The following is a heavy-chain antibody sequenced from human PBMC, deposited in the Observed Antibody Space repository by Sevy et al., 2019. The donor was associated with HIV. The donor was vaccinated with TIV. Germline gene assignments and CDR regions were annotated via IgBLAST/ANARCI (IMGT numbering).Heavy chain of an antibody. Sequence: GGSLRLSCAASGFTFSSYAMSWVRQAPGKGLEWVSAMSGSGGSTNYVDAVKGRFTITRDNSKNTLYLQMNSLRAEDKAVYYCANDAWANRATVFDYWGQGTLVTVSS. J-gene: IGHJ4*02. CDR1: GFTFSSYA. V-gene: IGHV3-23*01. D-gene: IGHD7-27*01. CDR2: MSGSGGST. CDR3: ANDAWANRATVFDY.